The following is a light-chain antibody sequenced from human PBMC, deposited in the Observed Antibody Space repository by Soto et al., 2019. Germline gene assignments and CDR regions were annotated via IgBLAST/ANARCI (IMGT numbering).Light chain of an antibody. J-gene: IGLJ1*01. CDR1: NIGSQR. V-gene: IGLV3-21*02. CDR2: DDD. CDR3: QVWDNNSDQYV. Sequence: SSELTQPPSVSVAPRQTARITCGGNNIGSQRVHWYQQKPGQAPVLVVYDDDNRPSGIPERFSGSNSGNTATLTINRVEAGDEADYYCQVWDNNSDQYVFGTGTKLTVL.